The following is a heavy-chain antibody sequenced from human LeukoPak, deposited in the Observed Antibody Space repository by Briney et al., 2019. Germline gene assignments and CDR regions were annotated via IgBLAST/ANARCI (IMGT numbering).Heavy chain of an antibody. Sequence: SETLSLTCTVSGGSISSYYWSWIRQPPGKGLEWIGYIYYSGSTNYNPSLKSRVTISVDTSKNQFSLKLSSVTAADTAVYYCARQTVGATSDYWGQGTLVTVSS. V-gene: IGHV4-59*08. CDR1: GGSISSYY. D-gene: IGHD1-26*01. J-gene: IGHJ4*02. CDR2: IYYSGST. CDR3: ARQTVGATSDY.